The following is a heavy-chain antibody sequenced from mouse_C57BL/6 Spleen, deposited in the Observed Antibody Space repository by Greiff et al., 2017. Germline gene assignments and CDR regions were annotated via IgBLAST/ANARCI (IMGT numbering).Heavy chain of an antibody. V-gene: IGHV1-55*01. Sequence: QVQLQQSGAELVKPGASVKMFCKASGYTFTSYWITWVKQRPGQGLEWIGDIYPGSGSTNYNEKFKSKATLTVDTSSSTAYMQLSSLTSEDSAVYYCARSHEGYAMDYWGQGTSVTVSS. J-gene: IGHJ4*01. CDR1: GYTFTSYW. CDR3: ARSHEGYAMDY. CDR2: IYPGSGST.